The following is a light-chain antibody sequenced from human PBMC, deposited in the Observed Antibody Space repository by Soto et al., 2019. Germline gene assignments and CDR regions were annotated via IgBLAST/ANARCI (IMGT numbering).Light chain of an antibody. CDR3: SSYAGSNNFVV. CDR2: EVS. V-gene: IGLV2-8*01. J-gene: IGLJ2*01. Sequence: QSALTQPPPASGSPGQSVTISSTETISDFGGYNNVSWYQQHPGKAPRLMIYEVSKRPSGVPDRFSGSKSGNTASLTVSGLQAEDEAHYYCSSYAGSNNFVVFGGGTKLTVL. CDR1: ISDFGGYNN.